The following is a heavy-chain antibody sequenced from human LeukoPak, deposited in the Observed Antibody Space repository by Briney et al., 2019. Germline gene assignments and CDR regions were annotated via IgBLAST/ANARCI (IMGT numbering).Heavy chain of an antibody. CDR3: ARDNGVVHGVYYMDV. D-gene: IGHD3-3*01. Sequence: GGSLRLSCAASGFTFSNYWMTWVRQAPGKGLEWVADIKQDGSEKLYVNSVRGRFTISRDNAKMSLFLQMNSLRAEDTAVYYCARDNGVVHGVYYMDVWGKGTTGTVS. CDR1: GFTFSNYW. CDR2: IKQDGSEK. J-gene: IGHJ6*03. V-gene: IGHV3-7*01.